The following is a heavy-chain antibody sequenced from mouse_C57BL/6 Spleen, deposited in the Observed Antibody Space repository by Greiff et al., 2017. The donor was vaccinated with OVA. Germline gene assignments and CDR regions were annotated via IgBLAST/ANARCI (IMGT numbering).Heavy chain of an antibody. D-gene: IGHD1-1*01. CDR2: IHPNSGST. CDR3: APITTVVVDY. Sequence: QVQLQQPGAELLKPGASVKLSCKASGYTFTSYWMHWVKQRPGQGLEWIGMIHPNSGSTNYNEKFKSKATLTVDKSSSTAYMQLSSLTSEDSAVYYCAPITTVVVDYWGQGTTLTVSS. J-gene: IGHJ2*01. CDR1: GYTFTSYW. V-gene: IGHV1-64*01.